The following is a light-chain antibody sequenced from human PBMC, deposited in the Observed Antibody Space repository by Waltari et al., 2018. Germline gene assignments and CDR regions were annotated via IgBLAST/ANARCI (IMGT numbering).Light chain of an antibody. CDR1: RSLLHSNEPNY. J-gene: IGKJ1*01. CDR3: MQALQTPWT. CDR2: LGS. V-gene: IGKV2-28*01. Sequence: IVMTQSPLSLFVTPGESASISCRPSRSLLHSNEPNYLDCYFQKPGQFPHLLIYLGSNRSSGVPDSFSGSGSGTDFTLQISRVEAEEVGIYVCMQALQTPWTFGQGTKVEI.